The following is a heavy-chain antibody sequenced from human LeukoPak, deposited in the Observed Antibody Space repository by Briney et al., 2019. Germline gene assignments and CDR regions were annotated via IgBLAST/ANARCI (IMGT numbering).Heavy chain of an antibody. D-gene: IGHD3-10*01. J-gene: IGHJ4*02. CDR2: IKQDGSEK. CDR1: GFTFSNSA. Sequence: GGSLRLSCAGSGFTFSNSAMSWVRQAPGKGLEWVANIKQDGSEKYYVDSVKGRFTISRDNAKNSLYLQMNSLRAEDTAVYYCARGSYYWVFWGQGTLVTVSS. CDR3: ARGSYYWVF. V-gene: IGHV3-7*05.